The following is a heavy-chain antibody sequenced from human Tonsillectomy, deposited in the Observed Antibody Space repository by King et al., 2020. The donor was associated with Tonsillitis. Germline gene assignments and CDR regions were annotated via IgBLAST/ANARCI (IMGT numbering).Heavy chain of an antibody. V-gene: IGHV4-39*07. D-gene: IGHD6-19*01. CDR3: ARLVAGTPLNWFDP. CDR1: GGSISSSSYY. Sequence: QLQESGPGLVKPSETLSPTCTVSGGSISSSSYYWGWIRQPPGKGLEWIGSIYYSGSTYYNPSLKSRVTISVDTSKNQFSLKLSSVTAADTAVYYCARLVAGTPLNWFDPWGQGTLVTVSS. CDR2: IYYSGST. J-gene: IGHJ5*02.